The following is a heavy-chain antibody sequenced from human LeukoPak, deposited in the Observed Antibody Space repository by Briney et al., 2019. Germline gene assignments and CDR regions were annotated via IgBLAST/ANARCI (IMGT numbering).Heavy chain of an antibody. D-gene: IGHD4-11*01. CDR3: ARTTDPTTVTSPFDY. CDR2: ISSSSSTI. V-gene: IGHV3-48*01. Sequence: GGSLRLSRAASGFTFSSYSMKWVPQAPGKGLEWVSYISSSSSTIYYADSVKGRFTISRDNAKNSLYLQMNSLRAEDTAVYSCARTTDPTTVTSPFDYWGEGTPVTVSS. CDR1: GFTFSSYS. J-gene: IGHJ4*02.